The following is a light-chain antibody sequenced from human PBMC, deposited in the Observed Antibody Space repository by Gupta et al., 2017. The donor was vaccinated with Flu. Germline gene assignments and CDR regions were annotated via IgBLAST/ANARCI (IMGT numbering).Light chain of an antibody. CDR1: CSHTGRHP. V-gene: IGLV1-44*01. Sequence: QSVLALPPSASGTPRQRVTISCSGSCSHTGRHPVHWYRQVPGTAPKLIIYDNNQRPSGVPDRFSGSKSGTSASLAISGLQSEDEADYYCAVWNDSLNGHYDFGTGTKVTVL. J-gene: IGLJ1*01. CDR3: AVWNDSLNGHYD. CDR2: DNN.